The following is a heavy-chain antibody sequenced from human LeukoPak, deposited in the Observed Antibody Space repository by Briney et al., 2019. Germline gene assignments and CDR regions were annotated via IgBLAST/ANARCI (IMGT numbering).Heavy chain of an antibody. CDR2: ISNSGAYT. V-gene: IGHV3-21*01. D-gene: IGHD5-24*01. J-gene: IGHJ6*02. CDR1: GIIFSSYS. CDR3: TRGGSMAPRYGMDV. Sequence: GGSLRLSCAVSGIIFSSYSMNWVRQAPGKGLEWVSSISNSGAYTHYADSVKGRFTISRDNAKKSLSLQMNNLRVEDTAVYYCTRGGSMAPRYGMDVWGQGTTVTVSS.